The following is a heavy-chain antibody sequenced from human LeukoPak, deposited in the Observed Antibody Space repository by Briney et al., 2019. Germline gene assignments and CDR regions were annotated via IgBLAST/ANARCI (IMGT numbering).Heavy chain of an antibody. CDR2: IYPDDSDI. D-gene: IGHD3-10*01. V-gene: IGHV5-51*01. Sequence: GESLKISCKGSGYRFTGYWIAWVRQMPGKGLEWMGIIYPDDSDIRYSPSFQGQVTISADKSISTAYLQWSSLKASDTAMYYCARHTSGVRGLTPRVDTWGQGTLVTVSS. J-gene: IGHJ5*02. CDR1: GYRFTGYW. CDR3: ARHTSGVRGLTPRVDT.